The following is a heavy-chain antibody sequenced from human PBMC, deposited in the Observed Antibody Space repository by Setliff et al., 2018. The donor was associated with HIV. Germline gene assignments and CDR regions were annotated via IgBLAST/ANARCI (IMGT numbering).Heavy chain of an antibody. D-gene: IGHD6-19*01. J-gene: IGHJ3*02. CDR2: IKQDGSEK. CDR3: VRDKWLVPDTFDI. CDR1: GFTFSSYW. Sequence: GGSLRLSCAASGFTFSSYWMSWVRQAPGKGLEWVANIKQDGSEKYYVDSVKGRFTISRDNAKNSLYLQMNSLRAEDMALYYCVRDKWLVPDTFDIWGQGTMVTVSS. V-gene: IGHV3-7*05.